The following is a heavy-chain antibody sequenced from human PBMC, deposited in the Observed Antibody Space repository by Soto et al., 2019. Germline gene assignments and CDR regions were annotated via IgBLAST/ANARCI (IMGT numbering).Heavy chain of an antibody. D-gene: IGHD6-6*01. CDR2: IKQDGSTK. J-gene: IGHJ4*02. CDR3: ARIGYRSSSFAY. Sequence: GGSLRLSCAASGFTFTNYWMTWARQAPGKGLEWVANIKQDGSTKYYVDSVRGRFTISRDNARNSLYLQINSLRAEDTAIYFCARIGYRSSSFAYWGQGTLVTVSS. V-gene: IGHV3-7*01. CDR1: GFTFTNYW.